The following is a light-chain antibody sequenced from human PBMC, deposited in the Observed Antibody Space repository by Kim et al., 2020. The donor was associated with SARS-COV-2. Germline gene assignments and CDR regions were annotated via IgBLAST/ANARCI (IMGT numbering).Light chain of an antibody. CDR2: GIN. CDR3: NSRDSSGKRQV. Sequence: SSELTQDPAVSVALGQTVRITCQGDSLRRYYPSWYQQKPGQAPKLVVYGINYRPSGIPDRFSGSSSGNTASLTITGAQAEDEADYYCNSRDSSGKRQVFGGGTQLTVL. CDR1: SLRRYY. J-gene: IGLJ3*02. V-gene: IGLV3-19*01.